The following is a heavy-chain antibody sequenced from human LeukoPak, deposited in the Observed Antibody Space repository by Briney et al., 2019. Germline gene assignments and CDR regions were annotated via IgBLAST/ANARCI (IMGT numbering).Heavy chain of an antibody. CDR1: GFTFDDYG. J-gene: IGHJ4*02. V-gene: IGHV3-20*04. CDR3: ASELPSSSWYDY. D-gene: IGHD6-13*01. Sequence: GGSLRLSCAASGFTFDDYGMSWVRQAPGKGLEWVSGINWNGGSTGYADSVKGRFTISRDNAKNSLYLQMNSLRAEDTAVYYCASELPSSSWYDYWGQGTLVTVSS. CDR2: INWNGGST.